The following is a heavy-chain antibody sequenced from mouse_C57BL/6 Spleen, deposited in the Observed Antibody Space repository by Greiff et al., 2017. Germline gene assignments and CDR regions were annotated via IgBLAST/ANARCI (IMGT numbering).Heavy chain of an antibody. CDR1: GFTFSSYA. Sequence: EVQRVESGGGLVKPGGSLKLSCAASGFTFSSYAMSWVRQTPEKRLEWVATISDGGSYTYYPDNVKGRFTISRDNAKNNLYLQMSHLKSEDTAMYYCARVLLLRWYFDVWGTGTTVTVSS. CDR2: ISDGGSYT. J-gene: IGHJ1*03. CDR3: ARVLLLRWYFDV. D-gene: IGHD1-1*01. V-gene: IGHV5-4*01.